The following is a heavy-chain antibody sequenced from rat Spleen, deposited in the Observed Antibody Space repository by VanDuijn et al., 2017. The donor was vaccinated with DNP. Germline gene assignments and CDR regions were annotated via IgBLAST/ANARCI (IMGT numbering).Heavy chain of an antibody. D-gene: IGHD1-12*01. CDR1: GFTFSNYY. CDR3: ATLNYYASLSGYFDY. V-gene: IGHV5-25*01. CDR2: ISTSGSRT. Sequence: EVQLVESGGGLVQPGRSLKLSCAASGFTFSNYYMAWVRQAPKKGLEWVAAISTSGSRTYYADSVKGRFTISRDNAKNTLYLQMDSLRSEDTATYYCATLNYYASLSGYFDYWGQGVMVTVSS. J-gene: IGHJ2*01.